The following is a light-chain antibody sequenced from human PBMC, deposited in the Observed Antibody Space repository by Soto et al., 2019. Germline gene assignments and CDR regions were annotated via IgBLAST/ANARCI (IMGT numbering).Light chain of an antibody. V-gene: IGKV3-20*01. J-gene: IGKJ4*01. CDR2: DAS. CDR1: QSVSSSY. CDR3: PQYGSSPLT. Sequence: EIVLTQSPGTLSLSPGERATLSCRASQSVSSSYLAWYQQKPGQAPRLLIYDASSRATGIPDRFSGSGSGTDFTLNIRRLEPEDFAVYYCPQYGSSPLTFGGWTKVEIK.